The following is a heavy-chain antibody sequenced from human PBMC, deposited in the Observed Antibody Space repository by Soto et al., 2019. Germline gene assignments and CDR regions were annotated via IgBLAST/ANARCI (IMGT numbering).Heavy chain of an antibody. J-gene: IGHJ6*02. Sequence: ASVKVSCKASGYTFTSYDINWVRQATGQGLEWMGWMNPNSGNTGYAQKFQGRVTMTRNTSISTAYMELSSLRSEDTAVYYCARDHLNYDILTGYLQLSGMDVWGQGTTVTVSS. V-gene: IGHV1-8*01. CDR3: ARDHLNYDILTGYLQLSGMDV. CDR1: GYTFTSYD. CDR2: MNPNSGNT. D-gene: IGHD3-9*01.